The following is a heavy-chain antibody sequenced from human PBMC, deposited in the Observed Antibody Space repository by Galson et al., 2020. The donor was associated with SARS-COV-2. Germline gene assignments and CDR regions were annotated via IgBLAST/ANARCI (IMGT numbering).Heavy chain of an antibody. CDR2: ISFDGNNK. CDR1: GFTFSFYA. D-gene: IGHD5-18*01. V-gene: IGHV3-30*01. CDR3: TKAPDIQQWLRSPFES. J-gene: IGHJ4*02. Sequence: GGSLRLSCAASGFTFSFYALHWVRQAPGKGLEWVAVISFDGNNKDYADSVKGRFTISRDNSKNTLYLHMNSLRGDDTAVYYCTKAPDIQQWLRSPFESWGQGTLVTVSS.